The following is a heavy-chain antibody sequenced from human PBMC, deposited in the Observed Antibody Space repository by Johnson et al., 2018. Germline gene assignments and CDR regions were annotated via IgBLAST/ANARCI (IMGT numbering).Heavy chain of an antibody. V-gene: IGHV5-51*01. CDR3: ARPGITGTGDI. J-gene: IGHJ3*02. Sequence: EVQLLETGAEVKKPGESLKISCQGSGYIFMRYWIAWVRQMPGKGLEWMGVIYPGDSDTRYSPSFQGQVTISADTSVSTASLQGSSLKASDTAMYYCARPGITGTGDIWGQGTMVTVSS. D-gene: IGHD1-14*01. CDR1: GYIFMRYW. CDR2: IYPGDSDT.